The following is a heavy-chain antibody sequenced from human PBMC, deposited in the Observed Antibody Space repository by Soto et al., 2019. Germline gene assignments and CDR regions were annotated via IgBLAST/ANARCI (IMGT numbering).Heavy chain of an antibody. D-gene: IGHD1-1*01. CDR2: IGSSSTYI. CDR1: GFSFSSYS. CDR3: SRHTTNPYKIYD. V-gene: IGHV3-21*01. J-gene: IGHJ4*02. Sequence: PGGSLRLSCAASGFSFSSYSMNWVRQAPGEGLEWVSSIGSSSTYIYYADSVKGRFTISRDNAKNSLYLQMNSLRAEDTAVYYWSRHTTNPYKIYDWGQGTLVTVAS.